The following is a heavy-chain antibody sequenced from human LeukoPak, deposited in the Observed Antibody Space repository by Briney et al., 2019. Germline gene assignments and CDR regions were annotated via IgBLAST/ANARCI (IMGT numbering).Heavy chain of an antibody. CDR3: ARHVRGALDF. CDR2: IRGDAGDK. Sequence: GGSLRLSCAASGFTFSRYWMAWVRQAPGKGLEWVANIRGDAGDKDSADSVKGRFTISRDNDKNSLHLQMNSLTAEDTAVYYCARHVRGALDFWGQGTLVVVSS. CDR1: GFTFSRYW. J-gene: IGHJ4*02. D-gene: IGHD2-15*01. V-gene: IGHV3-7*01.